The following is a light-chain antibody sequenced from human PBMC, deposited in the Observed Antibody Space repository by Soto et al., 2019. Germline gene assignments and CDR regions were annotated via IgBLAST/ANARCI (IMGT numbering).Light chain of an antibody. CDR3: QQRSNWAT. CDR1: QSVSSSY. Sequence: EIVVTQSPATLSLSPVERATLSCMASQSVSSSYLAWYQQKPGQAPRLLIYGASSRATGIPDRFSGSGSGTDFTLTISSLEPEDFAVYYCQQRSNWATFGPGTKVDIK. CDR2: GAS. V-gene: IGKV3D-20*02. J-gene: IGKJ3*01.